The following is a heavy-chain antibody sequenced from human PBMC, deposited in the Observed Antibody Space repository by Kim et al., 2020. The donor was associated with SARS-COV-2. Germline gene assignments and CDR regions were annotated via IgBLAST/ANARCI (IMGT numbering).Heavy chain of an antibody. D-gene: IGHD4-17*01. V-gene: IGHV5-51*01. CDR3: ARIYGAYTLFDY. J-gene: IGHJ4*02. CDR1: GYIFTNYW. CDR2: MSPDGSDN. Sequence: GESLKISCKGSGYIFTNYWIAWVRQVPGKGLEWVGLMSPDGSDNRYSPSFQGQVTISTDKTISTAYLQWHSLTASDTAIYYCARIYGAYTLFDYCGQGTL.